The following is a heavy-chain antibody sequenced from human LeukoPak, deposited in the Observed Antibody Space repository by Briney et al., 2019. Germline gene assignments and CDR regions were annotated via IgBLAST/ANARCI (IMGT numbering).Heavy chain of an antibody. V-gene: IGHV3-23*01. J-gene: IGHJ4*02. CDR1: GFTFSSYA. Sequence: GGSLRLSCAASGFTFSSYAMSWVRQTPGKGLEWVSAISAGGGTTYYADSVKGRFTISRDNSKNMLYLQMNSLRAEDTAVYYCAKLRSGGSGSSTCWGQGTLVTVSP. CDR3: AKLRSGGSGSSTC. CDR2: ISAGGGTT. D-gene: IGHD3-10*01.